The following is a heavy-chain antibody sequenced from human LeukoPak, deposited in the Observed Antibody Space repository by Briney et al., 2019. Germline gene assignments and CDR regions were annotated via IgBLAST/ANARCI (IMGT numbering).Heavy chain of an antibody. CDR2: IYYSGST. CDR1: GGSISSYY. J-gene: IGHJ3*02. D-gene: IGHD3-16*01. Sequence: KPSETLSLTCTVSGGSISSYYWSWIRQPPGKGLEWIGYIYYSGSTNYNPSLKSRVTISVDTSKNQFSLKLSSVTAADTAVYYCAKERDRDFVGGAFDIWGQGTMVTVSS. CDR3: AKERDRDFVGGAFDI. V-gene: IGHV4-59*01.